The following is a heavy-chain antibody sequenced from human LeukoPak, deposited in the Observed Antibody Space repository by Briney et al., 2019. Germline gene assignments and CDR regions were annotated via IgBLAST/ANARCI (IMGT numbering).Heavy chain of an antibody. CDR3: ARDLGYSSSIRFDY. CDR2: IYYSGST. D-gene: IGHD6-13*01. Sequence: PSETLSLTCTVSGVSISSYYWSWIRQPPGKGLEWIGYIYYSGSTNYNPSLKSRVTISVDTSKNQFSLKLSSVTAADTAVYYCARDLGYSSSIRFDYWGQGTLVTVSS. CDR1: GVSISSYY. V-gene: IGHV4-59*01. J-gene: IGHJ4*02.